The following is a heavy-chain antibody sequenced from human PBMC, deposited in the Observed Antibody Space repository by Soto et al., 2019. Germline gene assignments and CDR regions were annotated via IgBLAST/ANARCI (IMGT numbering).Heavy chain of an antibody. CDR2: IDPSDSYT. V-gene: IGHV5-10-1*01. CDR3: ARHGEEYCSSTSCYSHVVY. J-gene: IGHJ4*02. CDR1: GYSFTSYW. Sequence: GESLKISCKGSGYSFTSYWISWVRQMPGKGLAWMGRIDPSDSYTNYSHSFQGHVTISADKSISTAYLQWSSLKASDTSMYYCARHGEEYCSSTSCYSHVVYWGQGTLVTVSS. D-gene: IGHD2-2*02.